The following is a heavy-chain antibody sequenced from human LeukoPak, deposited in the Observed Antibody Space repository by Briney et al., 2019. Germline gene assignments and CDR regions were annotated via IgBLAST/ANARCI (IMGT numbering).Heavy chain of an antibody. CDR3: ASALPLSGQYYFDY. D-gene: IGHD6-25*01. Sequence: KTSQTLSLTCTVSGGSISSGGYYWSWIRQHPEKGLEWIGYIYYSGSTYYSPSLKSRVTISVGTSKNQFSLKLSSVTAADTAVYYCASALPLSGQYYFDYWGQGTLVTVSS. CDR1: GGSISSGGYY. V-gene: IGHV4-31*03. CDR2: IYYSGST. J-gene: IGHJ4*02.